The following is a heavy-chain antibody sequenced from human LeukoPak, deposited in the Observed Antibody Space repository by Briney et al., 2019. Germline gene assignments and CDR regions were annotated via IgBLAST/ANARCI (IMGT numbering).Heavy chain of an antibody. CDR2: INHSGST. Sequence: PSETLSLTCAVYGGSFSGYYWSWIRQPPGKGLEWIGEINHSGSTNYNPSLKSRVTISVDTSKNQFSLKLSSVTAADTAVYYCARVGTTVTTMYYFDYCGQGTLVTVSS. J-gene: IGHJ4*02. CDR3: ARVGTTVTTMYYFDY. CDR1: GGSFSGYY. D-gene: IGHD4-11*01. V-gene: IGHV4-34*01.